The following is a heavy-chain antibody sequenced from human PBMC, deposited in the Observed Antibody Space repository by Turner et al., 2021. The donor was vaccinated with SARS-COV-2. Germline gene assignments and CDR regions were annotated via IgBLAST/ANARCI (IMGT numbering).Heavy chain of an antibody. CDR2: MNPNSGNT. Sequence: QVQLVQSGAEVKKPGASVKVSCKASGYTFTGYHMHWVRQAPGQGLEWMGWMNPNSGNTGYAQKFQGRVTMTRNTSISTAYMELSSLRSEDTAVYYCARTFTAMVRVDYWGQGTLVTVSS. CDR3: ARTFTAMVRVDY. D-gene: IGHD5-18*01. J-gene: IGHJ4*02. V-gene: IGHV1-8*02. CDR1: GYTFTGYH.